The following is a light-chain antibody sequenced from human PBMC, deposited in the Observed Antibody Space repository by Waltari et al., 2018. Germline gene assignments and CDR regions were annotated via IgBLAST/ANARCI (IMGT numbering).Light chain of an antibody. J-gene: IGLJ1*01. Sequence: YELTQPPSVSVSPGQTARITCSGHELPRKYAYWFQQKSGQAPRLVIYEDTKRPSGIPEGFSGSSAGTVATLTITGAQVDDEADYYCYSSDSTGLRVFGGGTTVVVL. CDR1: ELPRKY. V-gene: IGLV3-10*01. CDR3: YSSDSTGLRV. CDR2: EDT.